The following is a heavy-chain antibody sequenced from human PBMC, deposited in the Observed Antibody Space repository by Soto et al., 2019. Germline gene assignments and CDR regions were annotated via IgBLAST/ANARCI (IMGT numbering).Heavy chain of an antibody. D-gene: IGHD4-17*01. V-gene: IGHV4-59*01. J-gene: IGHJ4*02. CDR3: ARGSTVTTRHGFDF. Sequence: SETLSLTCTVSGGSIGGFHWGWIRQPPGKGLEFLGSMSYTGSTYYSPSLKGRVTMSVDTSKNQFSLSLSSVTAADTAVYYCARGSTVTTRHGFDFWGQGTLVTVSS. CDR2: MSYTGST. CDR1: GGSIGGFH.